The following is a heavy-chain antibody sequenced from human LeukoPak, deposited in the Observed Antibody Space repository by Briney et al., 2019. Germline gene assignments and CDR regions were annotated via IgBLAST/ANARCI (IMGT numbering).Heavy chain of an antibody. D-gene: IGHD2-2*01. Sequence: GGSLRLSCAASGFTFSSYAMSWVRQIPGKGLEWVSSISSSSTYIYYADSVKGRFTISRDNAKNSLYLQMNSLRAEDTAVYYCARDLGWGSCSSTSCNTGDYWGQGTLVTVSS. CDR2: ISSSSTYI. V-gene: IGHV3-21*01. CDR3: ARDLGWGSCSSTSCNTGDY. J-gene: IGHJ4*02. CDR1: GFTFSSYA.